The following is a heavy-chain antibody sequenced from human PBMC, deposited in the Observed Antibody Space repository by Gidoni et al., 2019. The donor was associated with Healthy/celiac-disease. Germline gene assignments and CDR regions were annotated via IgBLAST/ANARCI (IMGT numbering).Heavy chain of an antibody. V-gene: IGHV3-21*01. J-gene: IGHJ6*02. Sequence: EVQLVESGGGLVKPGGSLRLSCAASGFTFSSYSMNWVRQAPGKGLEWVSSISSSSSYIYYADSVKGRFTISRDNAKNSLYLQMNSLRAEDTAVYYCARGGLCSGGSCFIYYYYGMDVWGQGTTVTVSS. CDR1: GFTFSSYS. CDR2: ISSSSSYI. D-gene: IGHD2-15*01. CDR3: ARGGLCSGGSCFIYYYYGMDV.